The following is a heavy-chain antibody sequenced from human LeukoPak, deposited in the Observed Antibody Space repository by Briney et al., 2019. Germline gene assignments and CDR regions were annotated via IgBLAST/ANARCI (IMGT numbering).Heavy chain of an antibody. CDR3: ARDVTDRYYGMDV. V-gene: IGHV4-30-4*01. J-gene: IGHJ6*02. Sequence: SETLSLTCTVSDGSISSGDYYWSWIRQPPGKGLEWIGYIYYSGSTYYNPSLKSRVTISVDTSKNQLSLKLSSVTAADTAVYYCARDVTDRYYGMDVWGQGTTVTVSS. CDR2: IYYSGST. CDR1: DGSISSGDYY. D-gene: IGHD1-20*01.